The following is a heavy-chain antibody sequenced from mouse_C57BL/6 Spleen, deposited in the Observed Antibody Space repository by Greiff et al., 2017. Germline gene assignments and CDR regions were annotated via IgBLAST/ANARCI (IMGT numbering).Heavy chain of an antibody. D-gene: IGHD1-1*01. J-gene: IGHJ3*01. CDR1: GYTFTEYT. CDR3: ARHEESSPITTIVAPFAD. CDR2: FYPGSGSI. Sequence: QVQLQQSGAELVKPGASVKLSCKASGYTFTEYTIHWVKQRSGQGLEWIGWFYPGSGSIKYTEKLKDKATLTADQSSSTVYMKLSRLTSEDSAEYFCARHEESSPITTIVAPFADWGQGTLVTVSA. V-gene: IGHV1-62-2*01.